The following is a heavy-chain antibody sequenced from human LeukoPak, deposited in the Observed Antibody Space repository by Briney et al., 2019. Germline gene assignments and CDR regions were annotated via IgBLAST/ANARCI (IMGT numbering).Heavy chain of an antibody. J-gene: IGHJ4*02. V-gene: IGHV3-74*01. CDR3: VRWHLATAGAFN. CDR2: IPNDGSSP. CDR1: GFAFSNDW. D-gene: IGHD6-13*01. Sequence: PGSSLRLSCAASGFAFSNDWMHWVRQAPGKGLMWVSRIPNDGSSPTYADSVKGRFTISRDNAKNTVYLQMNSLRAEDTAVYYCVRWHLATAGAFNWGQGTLVTVSS.